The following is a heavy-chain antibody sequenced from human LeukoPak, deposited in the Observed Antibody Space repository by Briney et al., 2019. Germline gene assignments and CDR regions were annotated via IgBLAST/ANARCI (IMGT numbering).Heavy chain of an antibody. CDR3: ARFAAGGSYYYYMDV. CDR1: GFTFSSYT. J-gene: IGHJ6*03. Sequence: GGSLRLSCAASGFTFSSYTMNWVRQPPGQGLEWVANIGISSTTIYYADSVKGRFTISRDNAKNSLYLQMNSLRADDTSVYYCARFAAGGSYYYYMDVWGKGTTVTVSS. V-gene: IGHV3-48*01. D-gene: IGHD6-25*01. CDR2: IGISSTTI.